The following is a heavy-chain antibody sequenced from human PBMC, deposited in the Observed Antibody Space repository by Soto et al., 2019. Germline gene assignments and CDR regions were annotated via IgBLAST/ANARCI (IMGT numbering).Heavy chain of an antibody. J-gene: IGHJ5*02. V-gene: IGHV1-18*01. CDR1: GYTFSNYG. CDR3: ARVVPGAEAWFGP. CDR2: ISLYSDVT. Sequence: QVQLVQSGGEVKRPGASVKVSCKTSGYTFSNYGITWVRQAPGQPLEWLGRISLYSDVTNYAQKLKGRVPMTTDTSTTTAYMELRSLRSDDTAVYYCARVVPGAEAWFGPWGQGTLVTVSS. D-gene: IGHD2-2*01.